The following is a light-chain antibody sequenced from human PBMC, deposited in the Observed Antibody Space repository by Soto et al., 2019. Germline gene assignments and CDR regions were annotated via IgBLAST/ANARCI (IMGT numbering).Light chain of an antibody. CDR2: EVT. Sequence: QSALTQPASVSGSPGQSITISCTGTSSDVGGYNYVSWYQHPPCKAPQLMIFEVTNRPSGVSNRFSGAKSGNTASLTISGLQAEDEADYYCGSYASSGTLWVFGGGTKLTVL. J-gene: IGLJ3*02. CDR1: SSDVGGYNY. CDR3: GSYASSGTLWV. V-gene: IGLV2-14*01.